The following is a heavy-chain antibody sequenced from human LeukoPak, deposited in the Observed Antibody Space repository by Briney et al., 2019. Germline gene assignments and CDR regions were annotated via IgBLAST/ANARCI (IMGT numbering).Heavy chain of an antibody. J-gene: IGHJ5*02. V-gene: IGHV3-48*02. D-gene: IGHD4-17*01. CDR1: GFTFSSYG. Sequence: PGRSLRLSCAASGFTFSSYGIHWVRQAPGKGLEWVSYISSSSSIIYYADSVKGRFTISRDNAKNSLYLQMNSLRDEDTAVYYCARDNYGDYGNWFDPWGQGTLVTVSS. CDR3: ARDNYGDYGNWFDP. CDR2: ISSSSSII.